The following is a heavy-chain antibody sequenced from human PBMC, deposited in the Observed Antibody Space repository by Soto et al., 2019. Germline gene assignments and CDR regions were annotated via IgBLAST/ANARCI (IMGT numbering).Heavy chain of an antibody. Sequence: QVQLQQWGAGLLKPSETLSLTCAVYGGSFSGYYCTWIRQPPGTGLEWIGEINHSGSTNYNPSLKSRVTISVDTSKNQFSLKLPSVTAADTAVYYCARDNITGLFDYWGQVTLVTVSS. CDR3: ARDNITGLFDY. J-gene: IGHJ4*02. CDR2: INHSGST. CDR1: GGSFSGYY. V-gene: IGHV4-34*01. D-gene: IGHD2-8*02.